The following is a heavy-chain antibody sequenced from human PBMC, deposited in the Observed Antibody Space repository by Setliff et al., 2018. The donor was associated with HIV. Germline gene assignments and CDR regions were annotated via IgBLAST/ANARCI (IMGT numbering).Heavy chain of an antibody. Sequence: SETLSLTCTVSSYSISTGYYWGWIRQPPGKGLEWIGIIYHSGSTYYNPSLKSRVTMSVDTSKSQFSLKLTSVTAADTAVYYRATTSGLTGVDAFDIWGQGTMVTVS. D-gene: IGHD2-8*01. CDR2: IYHSGST. CDR1: SYSISTGYY. J-gene: IGHJ3*02. V-gene: IGHV4-38-2*02. CDR3: ATTSGLTGVDAFDI.